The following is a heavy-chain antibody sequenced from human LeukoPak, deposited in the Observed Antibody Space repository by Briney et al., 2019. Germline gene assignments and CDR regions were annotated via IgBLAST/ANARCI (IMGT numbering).Heavy chain of an antibody. CDR2: INHSGST. V-gene: IGHV4-34*01. Sequence: SETLSLTCAVYGGSFSGYYWSWIRQPPGKGLEWIGEINHSGSTNYNPSLKSRVTISVDTSKNRFSLKLSSVTAADTAVYYCAVGGDYLDYWGQGTLVTVSS. CDR1: GGSFSGYY. CDR3: AVGGDYLDY. J-gene: IGHJ4*02.